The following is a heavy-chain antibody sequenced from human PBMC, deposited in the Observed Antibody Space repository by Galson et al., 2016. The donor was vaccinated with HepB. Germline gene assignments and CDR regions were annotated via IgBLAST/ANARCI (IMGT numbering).Heavy chain of an antibody. Sequence: SETLSLTCTVSGGSITSSDYYWGWIRQPPGKGLEWIGSINYSGNTYYNSSLKSRLTISVDTSKNQISLKLNFVTAADTAVYYCASLGTIMIRFGGAGDYFDYWGQGTLVTVSS. D-gene: IGHD3-16*01. V-gene: IGHV4-39*01. CDR3: ASLGTIMIRFGGAGDYFDY. J-gene: IGHJ4*02. CDR1: GGSITSSDYY. CDR2: INYSGNT.